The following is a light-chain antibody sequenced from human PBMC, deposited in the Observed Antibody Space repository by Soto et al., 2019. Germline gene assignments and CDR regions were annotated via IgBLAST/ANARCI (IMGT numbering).Light chain of an antibody. V-gene: IGKV1-17*01. CDR1: QSIRND. CDR2: AAS. J-gene: IGKJ4*01. Sequence: DIQMTQSPSSLSASVGDRVTITCRASQSIRNDLGWYQQKSGKAPRRLIYAASTWQTGVPSRFSGSGSGREFTLTISGLQPEDFATYYCLHQNSYLALSFGGGTKVE. CDR3: LHQNSYLALS.